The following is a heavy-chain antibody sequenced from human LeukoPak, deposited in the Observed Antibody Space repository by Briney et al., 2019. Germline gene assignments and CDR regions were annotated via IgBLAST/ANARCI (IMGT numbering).Heavy chain of an antibody. D-gene: IGHD3-3*01. V-gene: IGHV3-53*01. Sequence: GGSLRLSCAASGFTFSSNYMSWVRQAPGKGLEWVSVIYSGGSTYYADSVKGRFTISRDNSKNTLYLQMNSLRAEDTAVYYCARDAVLRSPYGMDVWGQGTTVTVSS. J-gene: IGHJ6*02. CDR3: ARDAVLRSPYGMDV. CDR1: GFTFSSNY. CDR2: IYSGGST.